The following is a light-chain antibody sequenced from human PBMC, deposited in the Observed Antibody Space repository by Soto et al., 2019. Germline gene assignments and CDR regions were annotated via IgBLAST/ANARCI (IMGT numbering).Light chain of an antibody. CDR1: SSDVGSYSL. CDR2: EVS. J-gene: IGLJ1*01. V-gene: IGLV2-23*02. Sequence: HSELTQAASGSGFPGQSSSISCTGTSSDVGSYSLVSWYQQHPGKAPKLMIYEVSKRPSGVSNRFSASKSGNTASLTISGLQAEDEADYYCCSYAGSTTLYVFGSGTKVTVL. CDR3: CSYAGSTTLYV.